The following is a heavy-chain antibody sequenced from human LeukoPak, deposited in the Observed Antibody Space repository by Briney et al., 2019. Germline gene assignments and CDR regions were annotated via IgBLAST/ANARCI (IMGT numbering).Heavy chain of an antibody. J-gene: IGHJ4*02. CDR1: GGSISSYY. Sequence: PSETLSLTCTVPGGSISSYYWSWIRQPAGKGLEWIGRIYTSGSTNYNPSLKSRVTMSVDTSKNQFSLKLSSVTAADTAVYYCARSRYYYGSGSFYFDYWGQGTLVTVSS. D-gene: IGHD3-10*01. CDR2: IYTSGST. CDR3: ARSRYYYGSGSFYFDY. V-gene: IGHV4-4*07.